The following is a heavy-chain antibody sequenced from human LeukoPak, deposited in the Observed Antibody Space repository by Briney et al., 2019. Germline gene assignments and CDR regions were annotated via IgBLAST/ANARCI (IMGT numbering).Heavy chain of an antibody. CDR1: GFTFRSYS. J-gene: IGHJ3*02. CDR3: ARGGAGATKDDTFDI. D-gene: IGHD1-1*01. CDR2: ISSGSSVI. Sequence: GGSLRLSCADSGFTFRSYSMNWVRQAPGRGLEWVSSISSGSSVIFYADSVKGRFTIPRDNSKNSLYLQMISLRVEDTAVYYCARGGAGATKDDTFDIWGQGTMVTVPS. V-gene: IGHV3-21*01.